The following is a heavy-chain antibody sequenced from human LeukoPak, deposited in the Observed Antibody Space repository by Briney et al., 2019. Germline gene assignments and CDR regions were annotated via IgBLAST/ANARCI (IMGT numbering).Heavy chain of an antibody. Sequence: GRSLRLSCAASGFTFDDYAMHWVRQAPGKGLEWVSGISWNSGSIGYADSVKGRFTISRDNAKNSLYLQMNSLRAEDTALYYCAKGSQWELLRGGEFDYWGQGTLVTASS. J-gene: IGHJ4*02. D-gene: IGHD1-26*01. CDR2: ISWNSGSI. CDR3: AKGSQWELLRGGEFDY. CDR1: GFTFDDYA. V-gene: IGHV3-9*01.